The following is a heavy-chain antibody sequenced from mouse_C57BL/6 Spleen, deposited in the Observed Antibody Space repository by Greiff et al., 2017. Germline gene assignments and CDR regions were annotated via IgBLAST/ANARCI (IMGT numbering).Heavy chain of an antibody. V-gene: IGHV1-63*01. Sequence: VQLQQSGAELVRPGTSVKMSCKASGYPFTNSWIGWAKQRPGHGLDGIGDIYPGGGYTNYNEKFKGKATLTADKSSSTAYMQVSSLTSEDSAIYYCARWGVTTEFAYWGQGTLVTVSA. CDR1: GYPFTNSW. J-gene: IGHJ3*01. CDR2: IYPGGGYT. CDR3: ARWGVTTEFAY. D-gene: IGHD2-2*01.